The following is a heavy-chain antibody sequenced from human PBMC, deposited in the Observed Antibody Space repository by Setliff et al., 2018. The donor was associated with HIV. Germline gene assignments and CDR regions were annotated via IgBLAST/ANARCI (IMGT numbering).Heavy chain of an antibody. J-gene: IGHJ6*03. D-gene: IGHD3-3*01. CDR3: ARQAVDGYYDFWSGRHYYYYYMDV. V-gene: IGHV4-34*01. Sequence: PSETLSLTCAVYGGSFSGYYWSWIRQPPGKGLEWIGEINHGGITNYNPSLKSRVTISVDTSKNQFSLKLSSVTAADTAVYYCARQAVDGYYDFWSGRHYYYYYMDVWGKGTTVTVSS. CDR1: GGSFSGYY. CDR2: INHGGIT.